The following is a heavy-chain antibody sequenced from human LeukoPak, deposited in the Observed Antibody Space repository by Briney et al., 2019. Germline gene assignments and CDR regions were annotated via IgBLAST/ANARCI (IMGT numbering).Heavy chain of an antibody. D-gene: IGHD2-21*02. Sequence: GGSLRLSCAASGFTFISYSMNWVRQAPGKGLEWVSSVSGSSDYIYYADSVKGRFTISRDNAKNSLYLQMDSLRAEDTAVYYCARGSYFCGGDCYTAEFFQHWGQGTLVTVSS. J-gene: IGHJ1*01. V-gene: IGHV3-21*01. CDR2: VSGSSDYI. CDR1: GFTFISYS. CDR3: ARGSYFCGGDCYTAEFFQH.